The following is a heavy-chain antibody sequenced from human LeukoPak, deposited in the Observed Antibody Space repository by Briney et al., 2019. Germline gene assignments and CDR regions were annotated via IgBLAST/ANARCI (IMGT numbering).Heavy chain of an antibody. D-gene: IGHD7-27*01. CDR3: ARDLGRSEN. CDR2: ISYDGSNK. CDR1: GFTFSSYG. J-gene: IGHJ4*02. V-gene: IGHV3-30*03. Sequence: GRSLRLSCAASGFTFSSYGMHWVRQAPGKGLEWVAVISYDGSNKYYADSVKGRFTISRDNSKNTLYLQMNSLRAEDTAVYYCARDLGRSENWGQGTLVTVSS.